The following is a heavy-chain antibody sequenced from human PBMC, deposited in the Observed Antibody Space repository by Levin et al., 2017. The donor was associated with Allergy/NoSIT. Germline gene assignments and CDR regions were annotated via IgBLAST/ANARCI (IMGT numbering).Heavy chain of an antibody. J-gene: IGHJ3*01. CDR1: GFTFSGSA. D-gene: IGHD6-25*01. V-gene: IGHV3-73*01. Sequence: GGSLRLSCAASGFTFSGSAVHWVRQPSGKGLEWVGRIRNEPNNYATAYAASVRGRFTISRDDSTGTAYLQMNSLKAEDTAVYYCTRRRLDAALGFDFWGQGTMVTVSS. CDR3: TRRRLDAALGFDF. CDR2: IRNEPNNYAT.